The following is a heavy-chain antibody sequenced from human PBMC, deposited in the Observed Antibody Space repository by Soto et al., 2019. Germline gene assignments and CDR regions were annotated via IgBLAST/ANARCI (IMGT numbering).Heavy chain of an antibody. CDR1: GFTFSSYA. J-gene: IGHJ6*02. Sequence: PGGSLRLSCAASGFTFSSYAMHWVRQAPGKGLEWVAVISYDGSNKYYADSVKGRFTISRDNSKNTLYLQMNSLRAEDTAVYYCAVGGIAVATGYGMDVWGQGTTVTVSS. CDR2: ISYDGSNK. CDR3: AVGGIAVATGYGMDV. D-gene: IGHD6-19*01. V-gene: IGHV3-30-3*01.